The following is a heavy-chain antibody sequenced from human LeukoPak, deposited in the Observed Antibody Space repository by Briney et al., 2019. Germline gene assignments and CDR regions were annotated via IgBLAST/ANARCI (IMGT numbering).Heavy chain of an antibody. J-gene: IGHJ6*01. CDR2: IGDGGGGT. Sequence: PGGSQTLSCAPSGFTFSNYDMSWVRQAPGKGLEWVSAIGDGGGGTYYADAVKGRFTISRDSSKNTLYLQMNSLRAEDTAVYYCAKHRGVRHYYGMDVWGQGTTVTVSS. CDR3: AKHRGVRHYYGMDV. CDR1: GFTFSNYD. D-gene: IGHD4/OR15-4a*01. V-gene: IGHV3-23*01.